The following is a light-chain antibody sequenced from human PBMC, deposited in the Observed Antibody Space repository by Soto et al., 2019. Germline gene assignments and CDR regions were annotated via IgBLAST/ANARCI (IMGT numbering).Light chain of an antibody. V-gene: IGLV1-44*01. Sequence: QSVLTQPPSASGTPGQRVTISCSGSSSNIGSNTVNWYQQLPGTAPQLLIYSYNQRPSGIPDRFSGSKSVTSASLAISGLQSEDEADYYCAAWDDSLNGYVFGTGTKLTVL. CDR1: SSNIGSNT. J-gene: IGLJ1*01. CDR2: SYN. CDR3: AAWDDSLNGYV.